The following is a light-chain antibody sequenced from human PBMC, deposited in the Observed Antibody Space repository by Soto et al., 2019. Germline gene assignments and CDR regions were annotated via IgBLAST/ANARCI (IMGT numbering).Light chain of an antibody. J-gene: IGLJ1*01. CDR3: NSYTTGATYV. V-gene: IGLV2-14*03. CDR1: SSDVGGYNY. CDR2: DVS. Sequence: QSALTQPASVSGCPGQTITISCSGTSSDVGGYNYVSWYQQHPGKAPKLMIFDVSNRPSGVSNRFSGSKSGNTASLTISGLQAEDEADYYCNSYTTGATYVFGDWTKLTVL.